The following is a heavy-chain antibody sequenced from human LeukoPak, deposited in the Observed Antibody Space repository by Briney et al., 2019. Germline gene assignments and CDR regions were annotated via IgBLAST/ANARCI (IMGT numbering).Heavy chain of an antibody. D-gene: IGHD6-13*01. Sequence: SETLSLTCTISGGSISSYYWSWIRQPAGKGLEWIGRIYTSGSTNYNPSLKSRVTMSVDTSKKQFSLKLSSVTAADTAVYYCARVTGYRIEDYFDYWGQGTLVTVSS. CDR3: ARVTGYRIEDYFDY. CDR2: IYTSGST. J-gene: IGHJ4*02. CDR1: GGSISSYY. V-gene: IGHV4-4*07.